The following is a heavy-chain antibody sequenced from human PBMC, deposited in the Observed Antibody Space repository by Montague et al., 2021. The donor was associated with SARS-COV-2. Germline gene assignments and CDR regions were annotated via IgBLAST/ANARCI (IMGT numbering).Heavy chain of an antibody. CDR2: IYQRVST. Sequence: GTLSLTCAVSGDSIMPADCWSWVRQPPGQGLEWIGEIYQRVSTNYNPSLKSRVSMSVDKSKNQVSLELYSVTAGDTALYYCVRAGGIHNRPPVWGQGALVIVSS. CDR3: VRAGGIHNRPPV. J-gene: IGHJ4*02. CDR1: GDSIMPADC. D-gene: IGHD4-23*01. V-gene: IGHV4-4*02.